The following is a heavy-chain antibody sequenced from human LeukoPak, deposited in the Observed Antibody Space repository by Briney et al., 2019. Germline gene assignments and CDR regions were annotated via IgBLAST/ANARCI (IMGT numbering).Heavy chain of an antibody. CDR1: GFTSSSYA. CDR2: ISGSGGST. J-gene: IGHJ4*02. CDR3: AKENVLLWFGELNYFDY. D-gene: IGHD3-10*01. V-gene: IGHV3-23*01. Sequence: GGSLRLSCAASGFTSSSYAMSWVRQAPGKGLEWVSAISGSGGSTYYADSVEGRFTISRDNSKNTLYLQMNSLRAEDTAVYYCAKENVLLWFGELNYFDYWGQGTLVTVSS.